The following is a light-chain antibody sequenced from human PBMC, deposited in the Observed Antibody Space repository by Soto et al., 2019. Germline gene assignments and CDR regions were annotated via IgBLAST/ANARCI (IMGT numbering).Light chain of an antibody. CDR3: QSFDNGLLAYV. J-gene: IGLJ1*01. CDR2: ADN. Sequence: STLAAPPSGSCAPGRSVTISCNGASSNVGPADAVHWYQHVPGTAPKLHIYADNSRPSGVPDRFSASKSGTSASLAITGLQAEDEADYYCQSFDNGLLAYVFGNGTKVTVL. CDR1: SSNVGPADA. V-gene: IGLV1-40*01.